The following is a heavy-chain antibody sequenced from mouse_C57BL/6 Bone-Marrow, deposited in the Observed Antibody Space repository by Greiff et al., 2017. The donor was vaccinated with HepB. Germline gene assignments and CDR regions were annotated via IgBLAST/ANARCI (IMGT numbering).Heavy chain of an antibody. CDR3: ANDDYAMDY. D-gene: IGHD2-12*01. Sequence: EVQLVESGPGLVKPSQSLSLTCSVTGYSITSGYYWNWIRQFPGNKLEWMGYISYDGSNNYNPSLKNRISITRDTSKNQFFLKLNSVTTEDTATYYCANDDYAMDYWGQGTSVTVSS. CDR1: GYSITSGYY. V-gene: IGHV3-6*01. CDR2: ISYDGSN. J-gene: IGHJ4*01.